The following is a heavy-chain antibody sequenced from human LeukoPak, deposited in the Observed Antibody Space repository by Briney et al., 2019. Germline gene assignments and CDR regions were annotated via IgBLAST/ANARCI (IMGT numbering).Heavy chain of an antibody. CDR3: ARDPDNIEGANFHY. CDR2: IRSKASSYAT. V-gene: IGHV3-73*01. D-gene: IGHD1-26*01. Sequence: GGSLRLSCAASGFTFNGYVMHWVRQASGKGLEWVGRIRSKASSYATSYAASVKGRFTISRDDSKNTAYLQMNSLRAEDTAVYYCARDPDNIEGANFHYWGRGTLVTVSS. CDR1: GFTFNGYV. J-gene: IGHJ4*02.